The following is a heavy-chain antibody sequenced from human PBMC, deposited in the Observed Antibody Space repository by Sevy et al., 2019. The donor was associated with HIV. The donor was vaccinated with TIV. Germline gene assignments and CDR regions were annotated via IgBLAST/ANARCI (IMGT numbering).Heavy chain of an antibody. J-gene: IGHJ4*02. CDR3: ASSNWVTATNGFSKSYYFDY. D-gene: IGHD7-27*01. Sequence: SETLSLTCTVSGDSFSSYFWAWIRQLARKGLEWIGRINTSRSTNYNPSHKSRVTMSVDTSKSQFSLKVTSLTAADTAIYFCASSNWVTATNGFSKSYYFDYWGQGSLVTVSS. V-gene: IGHV4-4*07. CDR2: INTSRST. CDR1: GDSFSSYF.